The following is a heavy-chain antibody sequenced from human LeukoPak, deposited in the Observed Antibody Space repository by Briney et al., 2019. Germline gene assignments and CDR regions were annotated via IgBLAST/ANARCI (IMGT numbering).Heavy chain of an antibody. J-gene: IGHJ4*02. CDR3: ARGQIPSGELLRFDC. V-gene: IGHV3-30*02. D-gene: IGHD1-26*01. Sequence: GGSLRLSCAASGFTFSAYGMQWVRQAPGKGLEWVAFVRYDGNDKYYADSVKGRFTISRDNSKNTLYLQMNSLRADDTAIYYCARGQIPSGELLRFDCWGQGTLVTVSS. CDR1: GFTFSAYG. CDR2: VRYDGNDK.